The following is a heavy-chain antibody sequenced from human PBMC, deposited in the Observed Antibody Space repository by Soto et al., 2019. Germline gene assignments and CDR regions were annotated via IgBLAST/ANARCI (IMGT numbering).Heavy chain of an antibody. J-gene: IGHJ4*02. CDR2: IIPFLGIA. Sequence: QVQLVQSGAEVKKPGSSVKVSCKASGGTFSSYTISWVRQAPGKGLEWMGRIIPFLGIANYAQKFQGSVTITADKSTSSAYMELSSLRSEDTAVYYCARAPNIVVVPAALGYFDYWGQGTLVTVSS. CDR3: ARAPNIVVVPAALGYFDY. CDR1: GGTFSSYT. D-gene: IGHD2-2*01. V-gene: IGHV1-69*02.